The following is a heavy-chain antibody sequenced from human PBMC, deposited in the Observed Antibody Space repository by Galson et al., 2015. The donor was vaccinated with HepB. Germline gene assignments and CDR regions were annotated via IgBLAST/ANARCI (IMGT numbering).Heavy chain of an antibody. CDR1: GFTFSSYG. Sequence: SLRLSCAASGFTFSSYGMHWVRQAPGKGLEWVAVISYDGSNKYYADSVKGRFTISRDNSKNTLYLQMNSLRAEDTAVYYCAKGGRGWLQSGRFDYWGQGTLVTVSS. V-gene: IGHV3-30*18. D-gene: IGHD5-24*01. CDR2: ISYDGSNK. J-gene: IGHJ4*02. CDR3: AKGGRGWLQSGRFDY.